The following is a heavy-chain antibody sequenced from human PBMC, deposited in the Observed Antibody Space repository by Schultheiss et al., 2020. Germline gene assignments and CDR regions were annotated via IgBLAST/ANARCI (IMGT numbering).Heavy chain of an antibody. CDR2: INHSGST. CDR1: GGSISSYY. J-gene: IGHJ4*02. D-gene: IGHD1-26*01. Sequence: SETLSLTCTVSGGSISSYYWSWIRQPPGKGLEWIGEINHSGSTNYNPSLKSRVTISVDTSKNQFSLKLSSVTAADTAVYYCARGTTSRIFDSWGQGTLVTVSS. V-gene: IGHV4-34*01. CDR3: ARGTTSRIFDS.